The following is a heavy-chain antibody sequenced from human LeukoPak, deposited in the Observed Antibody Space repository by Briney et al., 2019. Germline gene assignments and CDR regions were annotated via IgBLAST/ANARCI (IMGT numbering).Heavy chain of an antibody. D-gene: IGHD2-2*01. J-gene: IGHJ5*02. CDR3: ARDYTGVCRSSTSCLNWFDP. Sequence: PSGTLSLTCAVSGGSISNNNWWSWVRQPPGKGLEWIGEIYHSGNTNYNPSLKSRVTISVDTSKNQFSLKLSSVTAADTAVYYCARDYTGVCRSSTSCLNWFDPWGQGTLVTVSS. CDR2: IYHSGNT. V-gene: IGHV4-4*02. CDR1: GGSISNNNW.